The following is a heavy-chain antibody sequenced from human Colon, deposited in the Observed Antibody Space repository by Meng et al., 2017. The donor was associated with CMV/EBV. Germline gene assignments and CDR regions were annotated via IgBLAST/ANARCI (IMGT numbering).Heavy chain of an antibody. Sequence: GGSLRLSCAASGFTVSSNYMSWVRQAPGKGLEWVSGINGVGDTTYYADSVKGRFTISRDNSKNTLYLRMIDLRVEDTAMYYCAKDRAYCGSFSCSPNYFDGWGQGNLVTVSS. CDR3: AKDRAYCGSFSCSPNYFDG. CDR1: GFTVSSNY. J-gene: IGHJ4*02. V-gene: IGHV3-23*01. CDR2: INGVGDTT. D-gene: IGHD2-21*01.